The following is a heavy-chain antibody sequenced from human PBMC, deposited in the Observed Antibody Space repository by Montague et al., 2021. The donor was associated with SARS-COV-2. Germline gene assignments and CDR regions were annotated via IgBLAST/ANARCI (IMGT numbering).Heavy chain of an antibody. CDR3: ARGRQWLVLGQVDY. CDR2: ISFDGSSK. CDR1: GFTFSSHP. Sequence: SLRLSCAASGFTFSSHPMHWVRQAPGNGLEWVAVISFDGSSKYYLDSMXGRLTISRDNSKNTLFLQMNSLRVEDTAVYYCARGRQWLVLGQVDYWGQGTLVTVSS. D-gene: IGHD3-22*01. J-gene: IGHJ4*02. V-gene: IGHV3-30*04.